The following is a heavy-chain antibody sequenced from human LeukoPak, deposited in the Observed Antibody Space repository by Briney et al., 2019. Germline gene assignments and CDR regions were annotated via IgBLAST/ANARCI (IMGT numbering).Heavy chain of an antibody. CDR2: IHYSEST. Sequence: SETLSLTCTVSGGSIRSYYWGWIRQPPAKGLEWIGYIHYSESTKYNPSLKSRVTMSVDTSKNQFSLKLSSVTAADTAVYYCASRSGSFSDALDIWGQGTLVTVSS. J-gene: IGHJ3*02. D-gene: IGHD3-10*01. CDR3: ASRSGSFSDALDI. V-gene: IGHV4-59*08. CDR1: GGSIRSYY.